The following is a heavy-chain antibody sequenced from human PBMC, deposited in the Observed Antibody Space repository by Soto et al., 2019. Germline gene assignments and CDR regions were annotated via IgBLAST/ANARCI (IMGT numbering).Heavy chain of an antibody. D-gene: IGHD2-15*01. CDR1: GGTFSSYA. V-gene: IGHV1-69*13. CDR3: AREDSCSGGSCYPGDYYYYGMDV. CDR2: IIPIFGTA. Sequence: SVKVSCKASGGTFSSYAISWVRQAPGQGLEWMGGIIPIFGTANYAQKFQGRVTITADESTSTAYMELSSLRSEDTAVYYCAREDSCSGGSCYPGDYYYYGMDVWGQGTTVTVSS. J-gene: IGHJ6*02.